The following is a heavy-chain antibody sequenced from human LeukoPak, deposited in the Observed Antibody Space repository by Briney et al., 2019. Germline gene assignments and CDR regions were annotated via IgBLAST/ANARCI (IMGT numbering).Heavy chain of an antibody. CDR2: ISSSSSSSI. D-gene: IGHD3-22*01. V-gene: IGHV3-48*01. CDR3: ARAPYYYDSSGYWGYFDY. Sequence: GGSLRLSCAASGFTFSRFGMNWVRQAPGKGLEWVSYISSSSSSSIYYADSVKGRFTISRDNAKNSLYLQMNSLRAEDTAVYYCARAPYYYDSSGYWGYFDYWGQGTLVTVSS. J-gene: IGHJ4*02. CDR1: GFTFSRFG.